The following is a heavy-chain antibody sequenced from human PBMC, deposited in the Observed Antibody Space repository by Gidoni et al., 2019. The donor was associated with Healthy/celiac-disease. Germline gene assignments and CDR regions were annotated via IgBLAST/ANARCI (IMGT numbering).Heavy chain of an antibody. CDR3: ARGPGGGGDY. V-gene: IGHV4-34*01. Sequence: QVQLQQWGAGLLKPSATLSLTCAVYGVSFSGYYWRWIRQPPGKGLEVIGEINHRASTNYTPSLTSLVPISVETSKNQFSLKLSSVTAADTAVYYCARGPGGGGDYLGQGTLVTVSS. CDR1: GVSFSGYY. D-gene: IGHD3-10*01. J-gene: IGHJ4*02. CDR2: INHRAST.